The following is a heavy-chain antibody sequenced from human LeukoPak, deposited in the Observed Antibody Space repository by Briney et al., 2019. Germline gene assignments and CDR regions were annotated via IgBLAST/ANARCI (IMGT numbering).Heavy chain of an antibody. J-gene: IGHJ3*02. CDR2: ISGSGSRT. V-gene: IGHV3-23*01. Sequence: GGSLRLSCTTSGFTYSSYGMTWVRQAPGKGLELVSGISGSGSRTDYADSVKGRFTIFRDNAKNTLYLQMNSLRAEDTAAYYCAKGSREWELLDAFDIWGQGTMVTVSS. CDR3: AKGSREWELLDAFDI. D-gene: IGHD1-26*01. CDR1: GFTYSSYG.